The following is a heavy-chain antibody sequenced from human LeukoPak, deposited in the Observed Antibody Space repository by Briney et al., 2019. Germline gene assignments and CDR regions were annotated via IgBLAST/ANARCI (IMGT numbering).Heavy chain of an antibody. V-gene: IGHV5-51*01. Sequence: PGESLQISCQASGYTFNNYWIGWVRQMPGQGLEWMGIINPGDSDPRYSPSLQGRATISADRSISTAYLQWSSLKASDTAMYYCARHGVGSSWFGFDYWGQGTLVTVSS. CDR2: INPGDSDP. J-gene: IGHJ4*02. CDR1: GYTFNNYW. D-gene: IGHD6-6*01. CDR3: ARHGVGSSWFGFDY.